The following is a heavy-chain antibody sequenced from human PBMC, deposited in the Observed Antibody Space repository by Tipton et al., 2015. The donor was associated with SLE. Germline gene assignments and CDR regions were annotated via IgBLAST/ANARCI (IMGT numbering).Heavy chain of an antibody. D-gene: IGHD4-23*01. Sequence: TLSLTCTVSGGSISSSSYYWGWIRQPPGKGLEWIGYIYYSGSTNYNPSLKSRVTISVDTSKNQFSLKLSSVTAADTAVYYCARGPTVVTPLFDYWGQGTLVTVSS. CDR2: IYYSGST. CDR1: GGSISSSSYY. J-gene: IGHJ4*02. CDR3: ARGPTVVTPLFDY. V-gene: IGHV4-61*05.